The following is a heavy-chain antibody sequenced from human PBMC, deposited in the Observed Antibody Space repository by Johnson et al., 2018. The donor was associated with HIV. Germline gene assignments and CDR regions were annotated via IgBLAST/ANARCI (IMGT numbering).Heavy chain of an antibody. D-gene: IGHD2-21*02. CDR3: SREGVVTAGFDI. V-gene: IGHV3-66*01. J-gene: IGHJ3*02. Sequence: VQLVESGGGVAQPGGSLRLSCAASGFTVSSNYMSWVRQAPGKGLEWVSVIYSGGSTYYADSVKGRFTISRDDSKSIVYLQMNGLRTEDTAVYYCSREGVVTAGFDIWGQGTMVIVSS. CDR2: IYSGGST. CDR1: GFTVSSNY.